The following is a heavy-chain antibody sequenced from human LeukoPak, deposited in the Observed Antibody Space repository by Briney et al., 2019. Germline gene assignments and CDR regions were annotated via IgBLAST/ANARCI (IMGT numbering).Heavy chain of an antibody. D-gene: IGHD3-22*01. CDR2: ISSSSSYT. CDR3: ARVGLYYYDSSGSPTDWYFDL. J-gene: IGHJ2*01. Sequence: PGGSLRLSCAASGFTLSDYYMTWIRQAPGKGLEWVSYISSSSSYTNYADSVKGRLTISRDKAKNSLYLQMNSLRAEDTAVYYCARVGLYYYDSSGSPTDWYFDLWGRGTLVTVSS. CDR1: GFTLSDYY. V-gene: IGHV3-11*06.